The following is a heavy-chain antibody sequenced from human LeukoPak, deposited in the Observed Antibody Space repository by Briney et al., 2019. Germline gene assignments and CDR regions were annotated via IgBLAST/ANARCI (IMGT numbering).Heavy chain of an antibody. V-gene: IGHV3-33*01. CDR3: ARGQVTMVRGVIQTRFDY. J-gene: IGHJ4*02. Sequence: GGSLRLSCAASGFTFNSYGMHWVRQAPGKGLEWVAVIWYDGSNKYYADSVKGRFTISRDNSKNTLYLQMNSLRAEDTAVYYCARGQVTMVRGVIQTRFDYWGQGTLVTVSS. CDR2: IWYDGSNK. CDR1: GFTFNSYG. D-gene: IGHD3-10*01.